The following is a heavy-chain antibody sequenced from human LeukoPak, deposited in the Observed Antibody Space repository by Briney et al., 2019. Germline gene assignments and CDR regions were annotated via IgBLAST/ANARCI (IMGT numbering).Heavy chain of an antibody. V-gene: IGHV3-7*01. CDR1: GFTFRTYW. J-gene: IGHJ6*04. CDR2: IKQDGNEK. D-gene: IGHD3-10*02. Sequence: GGSLRLSCAASGFTFRTYWMSWVRQAPGKGLEWVANIKQDGNEKYYVDSVKGRFTISRDNAKNSLYLQMNSLRAEDTAVYYCAELGITMIGGVWGKGTTVTISS. CDR3: AELGITMIGGV.